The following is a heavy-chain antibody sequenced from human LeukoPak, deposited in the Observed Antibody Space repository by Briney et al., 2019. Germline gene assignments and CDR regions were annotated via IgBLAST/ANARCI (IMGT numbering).Heavy chain of an antibody. J-gene: IGHJ6*03. V-gene: IGHV3-21*01. Sequence: GGSLRLSCAASGFTFSSYSMNWVRQAPGKGLEWVSSISSSSSYIYYAGSVKGRFTISRDNAKNSLYLQMNSLRAEDTAVYYCARDVTRYYYYYMDVWGKGTTVTVSS. D-gene: IGHD2-21*02. CDR3: ARDVTRYYYYYMDV. CDR2: ISSSSSYI. CDR1: GFTFSSYS.